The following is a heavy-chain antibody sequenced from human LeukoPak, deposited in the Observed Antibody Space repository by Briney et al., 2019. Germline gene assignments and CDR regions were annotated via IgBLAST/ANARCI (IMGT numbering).Heavy chain of an antibody. D-gene: IGHD3-10*01. V-gene: IGHV4-34*01. Sequence: SETLSLTCAVYGGSFSGYYWSWILQPPGKGLEWIGEINHSGSTNYNPSLKSRVTISVDTSKNQFSLKLSSVTAADTAVYYCARGLWFGELSLGYWGQGTLVTVSS. CDR2: INHSGST. J-gene: IGHJ4*02. CDR1: GGSFSGYY. CDR3: ARGLWFGELSLGY.